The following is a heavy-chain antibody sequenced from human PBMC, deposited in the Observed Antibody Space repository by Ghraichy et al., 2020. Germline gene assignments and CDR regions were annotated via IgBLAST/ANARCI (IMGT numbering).Heavy chain of an antibody. J-gene: IGHJ4*02. CDR2: IRSKAYGGTT. D-gene: IGHD6-19*01. CDR1: GFTFGDYA. CDR3: TSSGWYPRFDY. Sequence: GGSLRLSCTASGFTFGDYAMSWFRQAPGKGLEWVGFIRSKAYGGTTEYAASVKGRFTISRDDSKSIAYLQMNSLKTEDTAVYYCTSSGWYPRFDYWGQGTLVTVSS. V-gene: IGHV3-49*03.